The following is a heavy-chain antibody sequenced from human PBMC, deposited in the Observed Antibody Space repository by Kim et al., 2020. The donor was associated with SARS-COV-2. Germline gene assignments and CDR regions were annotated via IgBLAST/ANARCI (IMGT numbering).Heavy chain of an antibody. CDR1: GLFFSAYG. Sequence: GGSLRLSCVASGLFFSAYGMHWVRQAPGKGLEWVAMIWFDGSNKYYADSVKGRFTISRDNSNNTLSLQMNNLRAEDTALYYCATIVVVRGSGHGNGFDY. CDR2: IWFDGSNK. CDR3: ATIVVVRGSGHGNGFDY. V-gene: IGHV3-30*02. J-gene: IGHJ4*01. D-gene: IGHD3-16*01.